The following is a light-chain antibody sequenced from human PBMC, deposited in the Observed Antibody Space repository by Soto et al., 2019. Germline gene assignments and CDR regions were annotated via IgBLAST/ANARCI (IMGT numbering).Light chain of an antibody. CDR2: AAS. CDR1: QSISSY. J-gene: IGKJ1*01. CDR3: QQSYSTPPWT. V-gene: IGKV1-39*01. Sequence: DIQMTQSPSSLSASVGDRVTITCRASQSISSYLNWYQQKPGKAPKRLIYAASSLQSGVPSRFXGSGSGTDFTLTISSLQPEDFATYYCQQSYSTPPWTFGQGTKVEIK.